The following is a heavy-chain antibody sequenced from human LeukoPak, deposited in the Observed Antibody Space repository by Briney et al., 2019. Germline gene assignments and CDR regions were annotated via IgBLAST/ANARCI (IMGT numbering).Heavy chain of an antibody. Sequence: ASVKVSCKASGYTFTSYDINWVRQATGQGLEWMGWMNPNSGNTGYAQKFQGRVTMTRNNSISTAYMELSSLRSEDTAVYYCARGYGSGSYYNYPHDYWGQGTLVTVSS. CDR1: GYTFTSYD. D-gene: IGHD3-10*01. J-gene: IGHJ4*02. CDR2: MNPNSGNT. V-gene: IGHV1-8*01. CDR3: ARGYGSGSYYNYPHDY.